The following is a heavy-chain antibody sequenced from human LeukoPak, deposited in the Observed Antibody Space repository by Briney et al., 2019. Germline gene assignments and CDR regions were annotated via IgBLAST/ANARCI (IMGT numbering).Heavy chain of an antibody. CDR1: GGSIRSSSYY. Sequence: SETLSLTCTVSGGSIRSSSYYWGWIRQPPGKGLEWIGSIYYSGSTYYNPSLKSRVTISVDTSKNQFSLKLSSVTAADTAVYYCARPGVYCSSTSCPFDYWGQGTLVTVSS. CDR3: ARPGVYCSSTSCPFDY. CDR2: IYYSGST. D-gene: IGHD2-2*01. J-gene: IGHJ4*02. V-gene: IGHV4-39*01.